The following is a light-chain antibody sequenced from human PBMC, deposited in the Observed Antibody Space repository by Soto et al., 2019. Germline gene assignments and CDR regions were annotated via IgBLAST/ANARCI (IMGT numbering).Light chain of an antibody. J-gene: IGLJ1*01. CDR1: SSDFGSYKF. Sequence: QSALTQPASVPGSPGQSVTISCTGTSSDFGSYKFVSWYQHHPGTVPKVIIYETSKRPSGVSDRFSGSKSGNTASLTISGLQAEDEADYYCFSFTSTNTPVFGSGTKVTVL. CDR3: FSFTSTNTPV. CDR2: ETS. V-gene: IGLV2-23*01.